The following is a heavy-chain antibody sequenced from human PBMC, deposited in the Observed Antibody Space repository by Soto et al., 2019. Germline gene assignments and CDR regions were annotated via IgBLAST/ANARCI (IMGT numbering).Heavy chain of an antibody. D-gene: IGHD3-22*01. Sequence: PGESLKISCKGSGYSFAGYWITWVRQKPGKGLEWMGRIDPSDSQTYYSPSFRGHVTISVTKSITTVFLQWSSLRASDTAMYYCARQIYDSDTGPNFQYYFESWGEGTPVTVCS. CDR1: GYSFAGYW. V-gene: IGHV5-10-1*01. J-gene: IGHJ4*02. CDR3: ARQIYDSDTGPNFQYYFES. CDR2: IDPSDSQT.